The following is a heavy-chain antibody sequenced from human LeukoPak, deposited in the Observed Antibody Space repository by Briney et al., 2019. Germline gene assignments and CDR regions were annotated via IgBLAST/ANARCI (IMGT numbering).Heavy chain of an antibody. CDR2: INSDGSST. Sequence: PGGSLRLSCAASGFTFSSYWMHWVRQAPGKGVVWVSRINSDGSSTSYADSVKGRFTISRDNAKNTLYLQMNSLRAEDTAVYYCAREGVVPADPLDYWGQGTLVTVSS. CDR3: AREGVVPADPLDY. V-gene: IGHV3-74*01. D-gene: IGHD2-2*01. J-gene: IGHJ4*02. CDR1: GFTFSSYW.